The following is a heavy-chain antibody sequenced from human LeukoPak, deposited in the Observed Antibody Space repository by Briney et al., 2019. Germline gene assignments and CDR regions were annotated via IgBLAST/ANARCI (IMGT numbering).Heavy chain of an antibody. V-gene: IGHV3-66*01. CDR2: IYSGGST. D-gene: IGHD3-22*01. CDR1: GFTFSNAW. J-gene: IGHJ6*02. CDR3: ARDRDSLYYYYGMDV. Sequence: GGSLRLSCAASGFTFSNAWMSWVRQAPGKGLEWVSVIYSGGSTYYADSVKGRFTISRDNSKNTLYLQMNSLRAEDTAVYYCARDRDSLYYYYGMDVWGQGTTVTVSS.